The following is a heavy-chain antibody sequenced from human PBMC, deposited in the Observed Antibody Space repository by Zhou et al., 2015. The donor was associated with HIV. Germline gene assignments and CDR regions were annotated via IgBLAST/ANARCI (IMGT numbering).Heavy chain of an antibody. D-gene: IGHD6-13*01. J-gene: IGHJ3*02. V-gene: IGHV1-69*01. CDR3: VRDRIAAAGLVIARELNAFDI. Sequence: QVQVVQSGAEVKKPGSSVKVSCKASGGTFSSYAISWVRQAPGQGLEWMGGIIPIFGTANYAQKFQGRVTITADESTSTAYMELSSLRSEDTAVYYCVRDRIAAAGLVIARELNAFDIWGQGTMVTVSS. CDR2: IIPIFGTA. CDR1: GGTFSSYA.